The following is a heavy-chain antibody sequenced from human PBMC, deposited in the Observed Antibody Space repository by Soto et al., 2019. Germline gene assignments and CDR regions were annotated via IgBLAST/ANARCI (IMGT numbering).Heavy chain of an antibody. CDR1: GYTFTNHG. CDR2: INPYNANV. D-gene: IGHD3-16*01. J-gene: IGHJ3*02. V-gene: IGHV1-18*04. CDR3: ARDRVAGMWGEAFDI. Sequence: QVQLVQSGAEVKKPGASVKVSCKTSGYTFTNHGINWVRQAPGQGLEWMGWINPYNANVNYAQKLQGRVTMTTDTSTSTAYMAMRILTSDDTAVYYCARDRVAGMWGEAFDIWGQGTMVTVSS.